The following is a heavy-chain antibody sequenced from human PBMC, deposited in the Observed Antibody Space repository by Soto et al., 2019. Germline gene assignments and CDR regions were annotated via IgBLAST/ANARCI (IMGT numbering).Heavy chain of an antibody. V-gene: IGHV4-4*07. D-gene: IGHD4-17*01. J-gene: IGHJ6*02. CDR1: GGSISSYY. CDR3: ARDNTVTGRGYYYYYGMDV. CDR2: IYTSGST. Sequence: PSETLSLTCTVSGGSISSYYWSWIRQPAGKGLEWIGRIYTSGSTNYNPSLKSRVTMSVDTSKNQFSLKLSSVTAADTAVYYCARDNTVTGRGYYYYYGMDVWGQGTTVTVSS.